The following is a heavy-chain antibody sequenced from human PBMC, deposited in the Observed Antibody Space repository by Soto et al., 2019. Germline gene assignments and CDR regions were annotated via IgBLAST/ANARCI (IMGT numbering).Heavy chain of an antibody. Sequence: LSLTCTVSGGSISSSSYYWGWIRQPPGKGLEWIGSIYYSGSTYYNPSLKSRVTISVDTSKNQFSLKLSSVTAADTAVYYCARLRSNYYYYGMDVWGQGTTVTVSS. CDR1: GGSISSSSYY. D-gene: IGHD3-3*01. V-gene: IGHV4-39*01. CDR2: IYYSGST. J-gene: IGHJ6*02. CDR3: ARLRSNYYYYGMDV.